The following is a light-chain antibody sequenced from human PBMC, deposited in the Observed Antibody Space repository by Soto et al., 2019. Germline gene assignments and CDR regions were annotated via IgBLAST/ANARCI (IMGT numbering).Light chain of an antibody. CDR2: DGS. CDR1: QSISTW. V-gene: IGKV1-5*01. Sequence: DSPITPFPSSLSSSVGDRVTITFRASQSISTWLAWYQQKPGKAPKFLIFDGSSLQSGVPSRFSGSGSGTEFTLTISSLQPDDFATYYCQQYSSFSSFGQGTKVDI. J-gene: IGKJ1*01. CDR3: QQYSSFSS.